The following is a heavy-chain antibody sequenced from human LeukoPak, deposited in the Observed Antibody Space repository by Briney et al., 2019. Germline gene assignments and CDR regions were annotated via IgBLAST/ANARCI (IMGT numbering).Heavy chain of an antibody. J-gene: IGHJ6*02. V-gene: IGHV4-34*01. CDR3: ARRMRPYYYYGMDV. Sequence: SETLSLTCAVYGGSFSGYYWSWIRQPPGKGLEWIGEINHSGSTNYNPSLKSRVTISVDTSKNQFSLKLSSVTAADTAVYYCARRMRPYYYYGMDVWGQGTTVTVSS. D-gene: IGHD2-15*01. CDR1: GGSFSGYY. CDR2: INHSGST.